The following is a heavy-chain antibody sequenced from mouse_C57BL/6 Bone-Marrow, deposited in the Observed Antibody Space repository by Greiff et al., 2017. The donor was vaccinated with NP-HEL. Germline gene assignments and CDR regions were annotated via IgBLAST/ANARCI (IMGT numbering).Heavy chain of an antibody. CDR2: ISSGSSTI. CDR1: GFTFSDYG. Sequence: EVKVVESGGGLVKPGGSLKLSCAASGFTFSDYGMHWVRQAPEKGLEWVAYISSGSSTIYYADTVKGRFTISRDNAKNTLFLQMTSLRSEDTAMYYCARNYYGSSDPYYFDYWGQGTTLTVSS. CDR3: ARNYYGSSDPYYFDY. V-gene: IGHV5-17*01. J-gene: IGHJ2*01. D-gene: IGHD1-1*01.